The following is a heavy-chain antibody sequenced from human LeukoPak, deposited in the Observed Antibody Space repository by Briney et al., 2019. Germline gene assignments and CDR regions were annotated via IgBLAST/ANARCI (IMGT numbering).Heavy chain of an antibody. V-gene: IGHV3-23*01. CDR3: AKDLDIVATITGN. J-gene: IGHJ4*02. CDR2: VSGSGGST. CDR1: GSTFSSYA. Sequence: SGGSLRLSCAASGSTFSSYAMSWVRQAPGKGLEWVSGVSGSGGSTYYADSVKGRFTISRDNSKNTLYLQMNSLRAEDTAVYYCAKDLDIVATITGNWGQGTLVTVSS. D-gene: IGHD5-12*01.